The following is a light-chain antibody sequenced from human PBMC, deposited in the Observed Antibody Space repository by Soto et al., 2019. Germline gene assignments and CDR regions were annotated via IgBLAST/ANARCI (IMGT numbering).Light chain of an antibody. V-gene: IGKV3-11*01. J-gene: IGKJ4*01. CDR1: QSVGNY. Sequence: EIVLTQSPATLSLSPGEGATLSCRASQSVGNYLAWYPQKPGQPPRLLTYDASNTATGIPARFSGSGSWTDFTLAISSLAPEDAAVDYCQQRRNWPCTFGGRTKVDIK. CDR2: DAS. CDR3: QQRRNWPCT.